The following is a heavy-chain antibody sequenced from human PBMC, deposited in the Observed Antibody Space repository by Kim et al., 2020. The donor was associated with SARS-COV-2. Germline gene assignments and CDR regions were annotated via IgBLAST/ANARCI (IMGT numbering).Heavy chain of an antibody. CDR1: GLTFDDSA. CDR2: ISYDGRNK. J-gene: IGHJ6*02. CDR3: ARGNYYESVSLSDYYNDMDL. V-gene: IGHV3-30-3*01. D-gene: IGHD3-10*01. Sequence: GGSLRLSCAASGLTFDDSAMNWVRQAPGKGLEWVAVISYDGRNKEYADSVKGRFSISRDNSKSTLSLQMNSLRVEDTAVYYCARGNYYESVSLSDYYNDMDLWGQGTTVTVSS.